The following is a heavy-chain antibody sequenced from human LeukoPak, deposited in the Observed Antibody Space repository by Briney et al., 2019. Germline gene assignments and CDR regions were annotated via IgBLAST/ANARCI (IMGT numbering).Heavy chain of an antibody. Sequence: SETLSLTCTVSGGSISSYYWSWIRQPPGKGLEWIGYIYYAGNTNYNPSLKSRVTISVDTSKNQFSLNLSSVTAADTAIYYCARLGGATSPFGYWGQGTLVTVSS. J-gene: IGHJ4*02. CDR1: GGSISSYY. CDR2: IYYAGNT. V-gene: IGHV4-59*08. D-gene: IGHD1-26*01. CDR3: ARLGGATSPFGY.